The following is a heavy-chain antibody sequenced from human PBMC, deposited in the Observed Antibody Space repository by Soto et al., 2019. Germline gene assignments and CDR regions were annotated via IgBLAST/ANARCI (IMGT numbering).Heavy chain of an antibody. CDR1: GGSISSSTYH. V-gene: IGHV4-39*02. J-gene: IGHJ4*02. CDR3: SRERESASEH. Sequence: QLQLQESGPGLVKPSEILSLTCTVSGGSISSSTYHWAWIRQPPGKGLEWIASIYYTGTTYYSPSLKSRVTISVDTSKNHFSLKLSSVTAADTAVYYCSRERESASEHWGQGTLVTVSS. CDR2: IYYTGTT.